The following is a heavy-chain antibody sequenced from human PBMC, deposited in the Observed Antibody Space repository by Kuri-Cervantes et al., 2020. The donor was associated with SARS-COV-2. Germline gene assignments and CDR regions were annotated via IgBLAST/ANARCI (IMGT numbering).Heavy chain of an antibody. CDR3: ARAIGYYYYYGMDV. CDR2: ISYDGSAR. Sequence: GGSLRLSCVASGVTFSGYGMHWVRQAPGKGLEWVAVISYDGSARYYADSVKGRFTISRDNSKNTLYLQMNSLRAEDTAVYYCARAIGYYYYYGMDVWGQGTTVTVSS. CDR1: GVTFSGYG. J-gene: IGHJ6*02. V-gene: IGHV3-30*03. D-gene: IGHD2/OR15-2a*01.